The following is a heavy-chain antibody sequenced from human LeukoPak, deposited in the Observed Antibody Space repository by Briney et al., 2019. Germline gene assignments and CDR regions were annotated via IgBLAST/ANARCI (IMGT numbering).Heavy chain of an antibody. J-gene: IGHJ6*03. V-gene: IGHV3-33*06. CDR1: GFTFSSYG. CDR2: IWYDGSNK. CDR3: AKVLTRYYYYYMDV. Sequence: PGGSLRLSCAASGFTFSSYGMHWVRQAPGKGLEWVAVIWYDGSNKYYADSVKSRFTISRDNSKNTLYLQMNSLRAEDTAVYYCAKVLTRYYYYYMDVWGKGTTVTVSS.